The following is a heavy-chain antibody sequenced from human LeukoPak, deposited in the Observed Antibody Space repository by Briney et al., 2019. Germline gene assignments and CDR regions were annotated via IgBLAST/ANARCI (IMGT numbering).Heavy chain of an antibody. V-gene: IGHV1-46*01. J-gene: IGHJ3*02. CDR1: GYTLTIYY. CDR3: ARDSVAIQKMVMAFDI. CDR2: IYPSDGST. Sequence: ASVKVSCKASGYTLTIYYIHWVRQAPGQGLEWMGIIYPSDGSTTYAQKFQGRVTMTRDMSTSTVYMELSSLRSDDTAVYYCARDSVAIQKMVMAFDIWGQGTMVTVSS. D-gene: IGHD2-21*01.